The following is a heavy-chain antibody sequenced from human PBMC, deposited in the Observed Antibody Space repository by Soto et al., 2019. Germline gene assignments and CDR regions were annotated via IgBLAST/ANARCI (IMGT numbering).Heavy chain of an antibody. CDR1: GGTFSSYA. CDR2: IIPIFGTA. V-gene: IGHV1-69*13. CDR3: ARESTAASPLYYFDY. D-gene: IGHD2-15*01. J-gene: IGHJ4*02. Sequence: GASVKVSCKASGGTFSSYAISWVRQAPGQGLEWMGGIIPIFGTANYAQKLQGRVTITADESTSTAYMELSSLRSEDTAVYYCARESTAASPLYYFDYWGQGTLVTVSS.